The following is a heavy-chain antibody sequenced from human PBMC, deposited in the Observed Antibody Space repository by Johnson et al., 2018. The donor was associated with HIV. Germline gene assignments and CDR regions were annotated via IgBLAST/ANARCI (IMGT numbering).Heavy chain of an antibody. J-gene: IGHJ3*02. D-gene: IGHD6-6*01. CDR1: GFTSSSYG. V-gene: IGHV3-30*19. Sequence: QMQLVESGGGVVQPGRSLSLSCAASGFTSSSYGMLWVRQAPGKRLEWVAVIWYAGSNKYYADSVKGRFTISRDNSKNTLYLQMTSLRVEDTAVYCCARDLSSRQAFDIWGQGTMVTVSS. CDR2: IWYAGSNK. CDR3: ARDLSSRQAFDI.